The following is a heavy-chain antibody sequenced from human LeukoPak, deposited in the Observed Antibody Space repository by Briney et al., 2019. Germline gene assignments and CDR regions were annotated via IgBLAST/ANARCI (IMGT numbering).Heavy chain of an antibody. CDR2: IYPGDSDT. V-gene: IGHV5-51*01. CDR3: ARQLTTVVTNDWFDP. Sequence: RGESLKISCKGSGYSFTSYWIGWVRQMPGKGLEWMGIIYPGDSDTRYSPSFQGQVTISADKSISTAYLQWSSLKASDTAMYYCARQLTTVVTNDWFDPWGQGTLVTVSS. D-gene: IGHD4-23*01. CDR1: GYSFTSYW. J-gene: IGHJ5*02.